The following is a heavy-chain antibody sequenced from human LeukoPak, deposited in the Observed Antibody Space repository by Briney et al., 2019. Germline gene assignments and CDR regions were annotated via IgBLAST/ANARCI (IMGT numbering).Heavy chain of an antibody. V-gene: IGHV4-61*01. D-gene: IGHD1-26*01. J-gene: IGHJ4*02. CDR2: IYYSGST. CDR1: GGSVSSGSYY. Sequence: PSETLSLTCTVSGGSVSSGSYYWSWIRQPPGKGLEWIGYIYYSGSTNYNPSLKSRVTISVDTSKNQFSLKLSSVTAADTAVYYCARDPSFGGSYSYFDYWGQGTLVTVSS. CDR3: ARDPSFGGSYSYFDY.